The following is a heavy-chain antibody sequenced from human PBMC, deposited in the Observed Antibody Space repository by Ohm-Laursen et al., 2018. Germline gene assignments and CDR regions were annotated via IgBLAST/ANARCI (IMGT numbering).Heavy chain of an antibody. Sequence: SLRLSCAAPGFTFSDYYMSWIRQAPGKGLEWVSAISGSGGSTYYADSVKGRFTISRDNSKNTLYLQMNSLRAEDTAVYYCAKLPYKNYYDSSGYYWGQGTLVTVSS. CDR2: ISGSGGST. CDR3: AKLPYKNYYDSSGYY. CDR1: GFTFSDYY. J-gene: IGHJ4*02. D-gene: IGHD3-22*01. V-gene: IGHV3-23*01.